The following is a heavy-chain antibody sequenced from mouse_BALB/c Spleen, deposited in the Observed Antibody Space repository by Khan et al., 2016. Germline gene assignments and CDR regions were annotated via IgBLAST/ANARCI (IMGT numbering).Heavy chain of an antibody. V-gene: IGHV3-1*02. J-gene: IGHJ2*01. CDR1: GYSITSGYS. CDR3: ARGPPFDY. CDR2: IHYSGST. Sequence: EVKLLESGPDLVKPSPSLSLTCTVTGYSITSGYSWYWIRQFPGNKLEWMGYIHYSGSTNYNQYLKSQISLTPDKSTNQSFLQLSSLTTEDSATYYRARGPPFDYLGQGTALTVSS.